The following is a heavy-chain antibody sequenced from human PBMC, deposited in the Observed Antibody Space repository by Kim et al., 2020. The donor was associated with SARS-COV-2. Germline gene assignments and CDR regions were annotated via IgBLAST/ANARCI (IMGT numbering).Heavy chain of an antibody. Sequence: GGSLRLSCTGSGFTFGDNAMTWFRQAPGKGLEWVGFIRSKAHGATTEYAASVRGRFTISREDSKSIVYLQMNSLETEDTAMYYCTRDRTGQYSSACSDWGQGTLVTVSS. D-gene: IGHD3-22*01. J-gene: IGHJ4*02. CDR3: TRDRTGQYSSACSD. CDR2: IRSKAHGATT. V-gene: IGHV3-49*03. CDR1: GFTFGDNA.